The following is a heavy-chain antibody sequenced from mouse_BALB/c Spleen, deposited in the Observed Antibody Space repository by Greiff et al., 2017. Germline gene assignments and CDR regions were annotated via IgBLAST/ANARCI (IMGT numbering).Heavy chain of an antibody. V-gene: IGHV2-9*02. Sequence: VKLMESGPGLVAPSQSLSITCTVSGFSLTSYGVHWVRQPPGKGLEWLGVIWAGGSTNYNSALMSRLSISKDNSKSQVFLKMNSLQTDDTAMYYCAREGYYGNYRAWFAYWGQGTLVTVSA. J-gene: IGHJ3*01. D-gene: IGHD2-1*01. CDR2: IWAGGST. CDR1: GFSLTSYG. CDR3: AREGYYGNYRAWFAY.